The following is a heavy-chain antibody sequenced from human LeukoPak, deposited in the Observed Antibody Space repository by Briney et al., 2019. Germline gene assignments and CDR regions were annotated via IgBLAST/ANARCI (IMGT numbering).Heavy chain of an antibody. Sequence: GGSLRLSCAASGFTFSSYEMNWVRQAPGKGLEWVSYISSSGSTIYYADSVKGRFTISRDNAKNTLYLQMNSLRAEDTAVYYCARGRWLQLWDAFDIWGQGTMVTVSS. V-gene: IGHV3-48*03. CDR2: ISSSGSTI. D-gene: IGHD5-24*01. J-gene: IGHJ3*02. CDR1: GFTFSSYE. CDR3: ARGRWLQLWDAFDI.